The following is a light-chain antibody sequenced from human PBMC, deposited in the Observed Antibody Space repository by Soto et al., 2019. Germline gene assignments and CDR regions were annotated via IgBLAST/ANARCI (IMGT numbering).Light chain of an antibody. CDR3: QQRSKWRT. Sequence: EIVLTQSPATLSLSPGERATLSCRASQSVSGYLAWYQQKPGQAPRLLIYDASKRATGIPARFSGSGFGTDFTLIISSLEPEDFAVYYCQQRSKWRTFGQGTKVDIK. J-gene: IGKJ1*01. V-gene: IGKV3-11*01. CDR2: DAS. CDR1: QSVSGY.